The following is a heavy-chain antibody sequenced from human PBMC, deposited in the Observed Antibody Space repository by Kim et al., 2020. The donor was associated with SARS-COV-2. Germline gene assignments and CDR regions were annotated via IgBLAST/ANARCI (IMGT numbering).Heavy chain of an antibody. CDR3: ARDRSIAAAMRGGYYYYGMDV. D-gene: IGHD6-13*01. Sequence: GGSLRLSCAASGFTFSSYDMHWVRQATGKGLEWVSAIGTAGDTYYPGSVKGRFTISRENAKNSLYLQMNSLRAGDTAVYYCARDRSIAAAMRGGYYYYGMDVWGQGTTVTVSS. CDR2: IGTAGDT. CDR1: GFTFSSYD. J-gene: IGHJ6*02. V-gene: IGHV3-13*01.